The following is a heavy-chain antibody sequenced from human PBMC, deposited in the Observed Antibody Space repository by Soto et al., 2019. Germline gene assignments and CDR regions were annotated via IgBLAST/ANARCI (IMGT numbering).Heavy chain of an antibody. J-gene: IGHJ4*02. V-gene: IGHV3-30*03. CDR1: GFTFSSYG. CDR3: AAGYYFGDY. Sequence: QVQLVESGGGVVQPGRSLRLSCAASGFTFSSYGRFWVRQAPGKGLEWVALISYDGGNKYYADSVKGRFTISRDNSKNTLYLQMNSLRADDTAVYFCAAGYYFGDYWGQGTLVTVSS. CDR2: ISYDGGNK. D-gene: IGHD5-18*01.